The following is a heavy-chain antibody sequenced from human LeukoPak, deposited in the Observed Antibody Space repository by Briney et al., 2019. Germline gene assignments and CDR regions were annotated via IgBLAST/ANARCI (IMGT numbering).Heavy chain of an antibody. V-gene: IGHV3-23*01. CDR3: AKKGYYASGSYFDY. Sequence: GGTLRLSCAASGFTFSSYGMSWVRQAPGKGLEWVSAISGSGGSTYYADSVKGRFTISRDNSKNTLYLHMNSLRAEDTAMYYCAKKGYYASGSYFDYWGQGTLVTVSS. J-gene: IGHJ4*02. CDR2: ISGSGGST. D-gene: IGHD3-10*01. CDR1: GFTFSSYG.